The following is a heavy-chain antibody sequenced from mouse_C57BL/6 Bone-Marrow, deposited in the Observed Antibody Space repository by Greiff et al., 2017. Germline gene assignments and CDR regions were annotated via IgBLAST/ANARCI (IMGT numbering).Heavy chain of an antibody. CDR1: GYTFTGYW. Sequence: VQLKESGAELMKPGASVKLSCKATGYTFTGYWIEWVKQRPGHGLAWIGEILPGSGRTNYNEKFKGKATFTADTSSNTAYMQLSSLTTEDSAIYYCARCGNGHFHLRGRFAYWGQGTLVTVSA. V-gene: IGHV1-9*01. D-gene: IGHD3-3*01. CDR3: ARCGNGHFHLRGRFAY. CDR2: ILPGSGRT. J-gene: IGHJ3*01.